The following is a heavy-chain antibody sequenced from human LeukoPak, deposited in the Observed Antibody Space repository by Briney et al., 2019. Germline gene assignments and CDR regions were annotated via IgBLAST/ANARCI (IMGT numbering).Heavy chain of an antibody. J-gene: IGHJ6*02. CDR3: ARDPALPYSSGWYIDYYGMDV. CDR2: IVTIFGTA. Sequence: SVKVSCKASGGTFSSYAISWVRQAPGQGLEWMGGIVTIFGTANYAQKFQGRVTITADESTSTAYVELSSLRSEDTAVYYCARDPALPYSSGWYIDYYGMDVWGQGTTVTVSS. D-gene: IGHD6-19*01. V-gene: IGHV1-69*13. CDR1: GGTFSSYA.